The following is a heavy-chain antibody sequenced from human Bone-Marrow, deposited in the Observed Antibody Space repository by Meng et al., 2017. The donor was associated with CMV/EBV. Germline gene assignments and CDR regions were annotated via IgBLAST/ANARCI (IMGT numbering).Heavy chain of an antibody. CDR3: ARDPLGFGVDAFDI. CDR1: GGSISSYY. D-gene: IGHD3-10*01. V-gene: IGHV4-59*01. CDR2: IYYSGST. J-gene: IGHJ3*02. Sequence: SETLSLTCTVSGGSISSYYWSWIRQPPGKGLEWIGYIYYSGSTNYNPSLKSRVTISVDTSKNQFSLKLSSVTAADTAVYYCARDPLGFGVDAFDIWGQATMVTVSS.